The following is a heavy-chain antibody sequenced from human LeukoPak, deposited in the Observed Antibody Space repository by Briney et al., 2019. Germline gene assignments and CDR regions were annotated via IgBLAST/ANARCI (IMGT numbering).Heavy chain of an antibody. CDR3: ARVRDYVWGSYRSSSGFDY. Sequence: SETLSLTCAVYGGSFNGYYWRWIRQPPARGREWVGEINHSGSTNYNPSLKSQVPISVNPSKNQFSLKLSSVTAAATAVYYCARVRDYVWGSYRSSSGFDYWGQGTLVTVSS. CDR2: INHSGST. J-gene: IGHJ4*02. V-gene: IGHV4-34*01. CDR1: GGSFNGYY. D-gene: IGHD3-16*02.